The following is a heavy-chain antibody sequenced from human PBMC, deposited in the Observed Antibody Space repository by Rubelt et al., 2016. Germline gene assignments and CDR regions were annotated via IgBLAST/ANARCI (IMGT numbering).Heavy chain of an antibody. J-gene: IGHJ4*02. D-gene: IGHD6-19*01. CDR1: GFTFSDYY. CDR2: IYSGGST. CDR3: ARDSSGWNPYYFDY. V-gene: IGHV3-66*01. Sequence: VQLVESGGGLVKPGGSLRLSCAASGFTFSDYYMSWIRQAPGKGLEWVSVIYSGGSTYYADSVKGRFTISRDNSKNTLYRQMNSLRAEDTAVYYCARDSSGWNPYYFDYWGQGTLVTVSS.